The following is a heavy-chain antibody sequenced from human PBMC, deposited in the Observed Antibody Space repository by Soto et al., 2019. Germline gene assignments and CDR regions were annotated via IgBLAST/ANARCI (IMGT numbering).Heavy chain of an antibody. D-gene: IGHD3-3*01. CDR2: IRGSGGST. CDR1: GFTFSSYA. V-gene: IGHV3-23*01. J-gene: IGHJ4*02. Sequence: GGSLRLSCAASGFTFSSYAMSWVRQAPGKGLEWVSAIRGSGGSTYYADSVKGRFTNSRDNSKNTLYLQMNSLRAEDTAVYYCAKDAYYDFWSGYLNDYWGQGTLVTVSS. CDR3: AKDAYYDFWSGYLNDY.